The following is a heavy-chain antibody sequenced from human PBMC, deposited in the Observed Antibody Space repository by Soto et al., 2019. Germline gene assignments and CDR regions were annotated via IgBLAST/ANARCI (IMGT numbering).Heavy chain of an antibody. J-gene: IGHJ6*03. D-gene: IGHD4-4*01. CDR1: GFTFSSYS. V-gene: IGHV3-21*01. CDR2: ISSSSSYI. CDR3: ARRGGGYSNYNKDYYYYYMDV. Sequence: WGSLRLSCAASGFTFSSYSMNWVRQAPGKGLEWVSSISSSSSYIYYADSVKGRFTISRDNAKNSLYLQMNSLRAEDTAVYYCARRGGGYSNYNKDYYYYYMDVWGKGTTVTVSS.